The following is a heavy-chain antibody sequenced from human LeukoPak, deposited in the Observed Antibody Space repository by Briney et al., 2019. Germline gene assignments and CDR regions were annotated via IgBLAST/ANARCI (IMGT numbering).Heavy chain of an antibody. Sequence: GGSLRLSCAASGFTFSSYAMHWVRQAPGKGLEWVAVISCDGSNKYYADSVKGRFTISRDNSKNTLYLQMNSLRAEDTAVYYCARGGAGTAYYYYGMDVWGQGTTVTVSS. CDR2: ISCDGSNK. V-gene: IGHV3-30*04. J-gene: IGHJ6*02. CDR1: GFTFSSYA. CDR3: ARGGAGTAYYYYGMDV. D-gene: IGHD1-1*01.